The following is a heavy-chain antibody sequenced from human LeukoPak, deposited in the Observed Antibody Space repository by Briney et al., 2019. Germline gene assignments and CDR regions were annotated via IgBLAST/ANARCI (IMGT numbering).Heavy chain of an antibody. Sequence: PGWSLRLSCAASGFTFSSYWMHWLRQAPGKGLVWVSRINSDGSSTSYADSVKGRFTISRDNAKNTLYLQMNSLRAEDTAVYYCARGTMTTVTTRLFDYWGQGTLVTVSS. D-gene: IGHD4-11*01. V-gene: IGHV3-74*01. CDR3: ARGTMTTVTTRLFDY. CDR2: INSDGSST. CDR1: GFTFSSYW. J-gene: IGHJ4*02.